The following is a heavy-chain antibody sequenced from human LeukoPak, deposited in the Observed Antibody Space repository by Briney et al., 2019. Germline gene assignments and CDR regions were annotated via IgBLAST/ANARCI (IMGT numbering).Heavy chain of an antibody. CDR3: ASGRGYSSSSRRFDP. J-gene: IGHJ5*02. CDR1: GGSISSGDYY. Sequence: SETLSLTCTVSGGSISSGDYYWSWIRQPPGKGLEWIGYIYYSGSTYYNPSLKSRVTISVDTSKNQFSLKLSSVTAADTAVSYCASGRGYSSSSRRFDPWGQGTLVTVSS. CDR2: IYYSGST. V-gene: IGHV4-30-4*08. D-gene: IGHD6-6*01.